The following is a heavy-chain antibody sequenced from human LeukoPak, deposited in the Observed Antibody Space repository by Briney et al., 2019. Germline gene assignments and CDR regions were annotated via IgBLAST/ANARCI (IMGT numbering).Heavy chain of an antibody. CDR3: ARGYLRGYSYGFRYYYYMDV. CDR1: GFTFSSYS. Sequence: GGSLRLSCAASGFTFSSYSMNWVRQAPGKGLEWVSSISSSSSYIYYADSVKGRFTISRDNAKNSLYLQMNSLRAEDTAVYYCARGYLRGYSYGFRYYYYMDVWGKGTTVTVSS. D-gene: IGHD5-18*01. CDR2: ISSSSSYI. J-gene: IGHJ6*03. V-gene: IGHV3-21*01.